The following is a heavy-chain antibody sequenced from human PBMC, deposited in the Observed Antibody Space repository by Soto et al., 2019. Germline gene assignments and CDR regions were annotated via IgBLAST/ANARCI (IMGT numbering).Heavy chain of an antibody. CDR2: INHDGST. J-gene: IGHJ5*02. CDR3: ATYTAGGGGRGS. Sequence: PSETLSLTCTVSGGSISGDHWSWIRQPPGTGLEWIGYINHDGSTNYSPALRSRLIISVDTSKNQFSLKLNSVTAADTAVYYCATYTAGGGGRGSWGQGTLVTVSS. D-gene: IGHD3-16*01. V-gene: IGHV4-59*08. CDR1: GGSISGDH.